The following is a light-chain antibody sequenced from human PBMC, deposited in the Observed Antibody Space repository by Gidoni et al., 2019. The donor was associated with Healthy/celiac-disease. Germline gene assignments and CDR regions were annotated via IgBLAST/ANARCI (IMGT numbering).Light chain of an antibody. CDR2: AAS. J-gene: IGKJ1*01. V-gene: IGKV1-39*01. CDR1: QSISSY. Sequence: DIQMTQSPSSLSASVGDRVTITCRASQSISSYLNWYQQKPGNAPKLLIYAASSLQSGVPSRFSGSGSGKDFTLTISSLQPEDFATYYCQQSYSTPPTFGQGTKVEIK. CDR3: QQSYSTPPT.